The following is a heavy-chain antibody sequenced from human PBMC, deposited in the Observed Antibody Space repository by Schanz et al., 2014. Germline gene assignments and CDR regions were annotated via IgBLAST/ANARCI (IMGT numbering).Heavy chain of an antibody. D-gene: IGHD5-18*01. J-gene: IGHJ4*02. CDR1: GVSISSHY. CDR3: ATITRGNIYGYFDY. CDR2: LFNSERA. V-gene: IGHV4-59*11. Sequence: QVQLRESGPGLVKPSETLSLTCTVSGVSISSHYWSWVRQAPGEGLEWIGYLFNSERAKYNPSLEKRITMSLDKSKSQFSLHLRYVTAADKAVYYCATITRGNIYGYFDYWGQGTLVTVSS.